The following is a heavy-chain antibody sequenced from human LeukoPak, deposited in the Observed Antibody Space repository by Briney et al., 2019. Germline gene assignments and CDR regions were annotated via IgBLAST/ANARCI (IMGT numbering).Heavy chain of an antibody. CDR2: IYFSGST. J-gene: IGHJ5*02. CDR3: ARGIRAYSSSSAFDP. D-gene: IGHD6-6*01. Sequence: PSETLSLTCTVSVGSISSYYWSWLRQPPGKGLEWIWYIYFSGSTHYNPSLKSRVTISVDTSKNQFSLKLSSVTAADTAVYYCARGIRAYSSSSAFDPWGQGTLVTVSS. CDR1: VGSISSYY. V-gene: IGHV4-59*01.